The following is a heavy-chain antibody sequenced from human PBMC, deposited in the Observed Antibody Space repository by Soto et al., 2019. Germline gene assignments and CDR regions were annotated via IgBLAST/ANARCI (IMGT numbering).Heavy chain of an antibody. J-gene: IGHJ4*01. CDR2: ISGSAIST. V-gene: IGHV3-23*01. D-gene: IGHD1-1*01. CDR3: VNWNDEDVD. Sequence: EVHLLESEGGFVQPGGSLRLSCVASGFTFSSYAMTWVRQAPGKGLEWVASISGSAISTEYADSVRGRFTISRDNSKNTVFLQMQSLRADDSATYYCVNWNDEDVDWGQGTLVAVSS. CDR1: GFTFSSYA.